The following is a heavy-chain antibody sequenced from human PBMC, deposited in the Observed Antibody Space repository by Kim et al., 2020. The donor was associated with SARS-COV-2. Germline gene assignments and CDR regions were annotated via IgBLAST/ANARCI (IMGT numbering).Heavy chain of an antibody. CDR1: GFTFSTYG. Sequence: GGSLRLSCAASGFTFSTYGMNWVRQAPGKVLEWVSGISDGGDYTYYADFVNGRFTVSRDDSKNTLYLEINDLRAEDTAVYYCAKDAPWTGYTSRAFDVWGQGTVVTVSS. CDR3: AKDAPWTGYTSRAFDV. CDR2: ISDGGDYT. D-gene: IGHD3-3*01. V-gene: IGHV3-23*01. J-gene: IGHJ3*01.